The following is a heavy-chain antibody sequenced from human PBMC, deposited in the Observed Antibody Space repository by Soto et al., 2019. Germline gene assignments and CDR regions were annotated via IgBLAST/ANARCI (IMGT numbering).Heavy chain of an antibody. V-gene: IGHV3-30*03. CDR1: GFTFSSYG. Sequence: GGSLRLSCAASGFTFSSYGIHWVRQAPGKGLEWVALISNDGTEKHYPGSVKGRFTISRDNSKNTLYLQMNSLRAEDTAVYYCARWYYDSSGYYPQTFDYWGQGTLVTVSS. CDR2: ISNDGTEK. CDR3: ARWYYDSSGYYPQTFDY. J-gene: IGHJ4*02. D-gene: IGHD3-22*01.